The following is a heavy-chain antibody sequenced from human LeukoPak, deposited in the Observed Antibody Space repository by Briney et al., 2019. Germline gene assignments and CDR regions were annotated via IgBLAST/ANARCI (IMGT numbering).Heavy chain of an antibody. CDR2: INSDGSST. J-gene: IGHJ4*02. V-gene: IGHV3-74*01. Sequence: GGSLRLSCAASGFTFSSYWMHWVRQAPGKGLVWVSHINSDGSSTSYADSVKGRFTISRDNAKNTLYLQMNSLRAEDTAVYYCAREYGDYVWGSYRYFDYWGQGTLVTVSS. D-gene: IGHD3-16*02. CDR3: AREYGDYVWGSYRYFDY. CDR1: GFTFSSYW.